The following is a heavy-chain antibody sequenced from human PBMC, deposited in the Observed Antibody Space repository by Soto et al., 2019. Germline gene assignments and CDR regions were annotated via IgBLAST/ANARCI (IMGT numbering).Heavy chain of an antibody. CDR2: ISYDGSNK. CDR3: AKGYGGYITIFGVSHPCGDYFDY. CDR1: GFTFSSYG. V-gene: IGHV3-30*18. J-gene: IGHJ4*02. Sequence: HPGGSLRLSCAASGFTFSSYGMHWVRQAPGKGLEWVAVISYDGSNKYYADSVKGRFTISRDNSKNTLYLQMNSLRAEDTAVYYCAKGYGGYITIFGVSHPCGDYFDYWGQGTLVPVSS. D-gene: IGHD3-3*01.